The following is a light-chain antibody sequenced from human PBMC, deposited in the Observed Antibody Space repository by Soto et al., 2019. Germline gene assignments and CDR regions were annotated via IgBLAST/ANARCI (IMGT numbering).Light chain of an antibody. CDR2: GTS. J-gene: IGKJ5*01. CDR3: QHYGRSPQIT. CDR1: QSVKSSY. Sequence: EIVLTQSPGTLSLSPGERATLPCRASQSVKSSYLAWYQHKPGQAPRLLIYGTSSRATGIPDRFSGGGSGTDFTLTISRLEPEDFAVYYCQHYGRSPQITFGQGTRRENK. V-gene: IGKV3-20*01.